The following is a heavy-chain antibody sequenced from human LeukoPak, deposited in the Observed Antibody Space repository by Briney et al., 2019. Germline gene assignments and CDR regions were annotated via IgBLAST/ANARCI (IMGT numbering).Heavy chain of an antibody. CDR3: AKGLWYSSGWCYDY. Sequence: GGSLRLSCSVTGFSFSTYVLSWVRQAPGKGLEWVSSISGGGHDTYYAESVKGRLTISRDNSKNTLYLQMNSLRAEDTAVYYCAKGLWYSSGWCYDYWGQGTLVTVSS. V-gene: IGHV3-23*01. D-gene: IGHD6-19*01. CDR2: ISGGGHDT. J-gene: IGHJ4*02. CDR1: GFSFSTYV.